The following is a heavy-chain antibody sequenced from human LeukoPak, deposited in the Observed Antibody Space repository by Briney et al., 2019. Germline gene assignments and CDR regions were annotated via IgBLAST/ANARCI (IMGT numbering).Heavy chain of an antibody. V-gene: IGHV3-20*04. CDR3: ARDPVAMVRGVMSDI. J-gene: IGHJ3*02. Sequence: PGGSLRLSCAASGFTFDDYGMSWVRQAPGKGLEWVSGINWDGGSKGYADSVKGRFTISRDNAKNSLYLQMNSLRAEDTALYYCARDPVAMVRGVMSDIWGQGIMVTVSS. CDR1: GFTFDDYG. D-gene: IGHD3-10*01. CDR2: INWDGGSK.